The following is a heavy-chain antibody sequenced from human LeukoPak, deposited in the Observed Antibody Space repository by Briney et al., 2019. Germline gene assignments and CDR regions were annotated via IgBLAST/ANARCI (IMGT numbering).Heavy chain of an antibody. CDR2: INAGNGNT. CDR3: ARVYCSSTSCYSLYYFDY. Sequence: VASVTVSCTASGYTFTSYAMHWVHQTPGQRLEWMGWINAGNGNTKYSQKFQGRVTITRDTSASTAYMELSSLRSEDTAVYYCARVYCSSTSCYSLYYFDYWGQGTLVTVSS. J-gene: IGHJ4*02. V-gene: IGHV1-3*01. D-gene: IGHD2-2*01. CDR1: GYTFTSYA.